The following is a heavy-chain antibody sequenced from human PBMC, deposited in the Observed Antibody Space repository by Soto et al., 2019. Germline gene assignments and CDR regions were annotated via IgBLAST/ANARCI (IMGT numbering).Heavy chain of an antibody. CDR2: IIPIFGTA. V-gene: IGHV1-69*06. CDR1: GGTFSSYA. J-gene: IGHJ3*02. Sequence: SVKVFCKASGGTFSSYAISWVRQAPGQGLEWMGGIIPIFGTANYAQKFQGRVTITADKSTSTAYMELSSLRSEDTAVYYCARAGHNPHDAFDIWGQGTMVTVSS. D-gene: IGHD1-20*01. CDR3: ARAGHNPHDAFDI.